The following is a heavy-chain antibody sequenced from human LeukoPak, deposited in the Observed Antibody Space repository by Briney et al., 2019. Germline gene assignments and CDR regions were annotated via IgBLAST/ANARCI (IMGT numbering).Heavy chain of an antibody. CDR3: ARDENYGIFFNVDY. CDR2: ISGSTGDT. V-gene: IGHV1-18*03. J-gene: IGHJ4*02. CDR1: GYSFVLYG. Sequence: ASVKVSCKASGYSFVLYGMSWVRQAPGEGPEWMGWISGSTGDTNYAQKFQGRVTMTADTSSSTAYMELRSLRLDDMAVYYCARDENYGIFFNVDYWGQGTLVTVSS. D-gene: IGHD4-17*01.